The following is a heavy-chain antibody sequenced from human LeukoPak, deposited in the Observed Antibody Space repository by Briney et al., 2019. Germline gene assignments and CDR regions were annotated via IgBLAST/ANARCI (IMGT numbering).Heavy chain of an antibody. J-gene: IGHJ6*03. V-gene: IGHV1-8*03. CDR1: GYTFTSYD. D-gene: IGHD1-26*01. CDR3: ARAWRELHTPVGYYYYMDV. CDR2: VNPNSGNT. Sequence: ASVKVSCKASGYTFTSYDINWVRQATGQGLEWMRWVNPNSGNTGYAQKLQGRVTITRNTSISTAYMELSSLRSEDTAVYYCARAWRELHTPVGYYYYMDVWGKGTTVTVSS.